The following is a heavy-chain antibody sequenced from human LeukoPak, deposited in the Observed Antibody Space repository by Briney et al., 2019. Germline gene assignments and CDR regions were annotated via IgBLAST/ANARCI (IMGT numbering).Heavy chain of an antibody. CDR1: GYTFTGYY. Sequence: EASVKVSCKASGYTFTGYYMHWVRQAPGQGLEWMGWINPNSGGTNYAQKFQGRVTMTRDTSISTAYMELSRLRSDDTAVYYCARVDTAVDYYYYYGMDVRGQGTTVTVSS. J-gene: IGHJ6*02. CDR3: ARVDTAVDYYYYYGMDV. V-gene: IGHV1-2*02. D-gene: IGHD5-18*01. CDR2: INPNSGGT.